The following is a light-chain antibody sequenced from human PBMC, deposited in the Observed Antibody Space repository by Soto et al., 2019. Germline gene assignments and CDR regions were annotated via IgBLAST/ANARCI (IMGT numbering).Light chain of an antibody. CDR1: QDIRRY. V-gene: IGKV1-9*01. J-gene: IGKJ5*01. CDR2: DAS. Sequence: ETQLTHSPTLMSASAGYRVSITCRASQDIRRYLVWYQQKPGKAPNLLIYDASSLQTGVPSRFSGSGSGTEFTLTITSLQPEDFATYYCRHFYTFGQGTRLEI. CDR3: RHFYT.